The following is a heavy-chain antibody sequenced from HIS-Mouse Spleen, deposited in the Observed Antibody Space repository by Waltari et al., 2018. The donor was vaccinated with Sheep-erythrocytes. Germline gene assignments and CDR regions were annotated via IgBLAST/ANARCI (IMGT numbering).Heavy chain of an antibody. J-gene: IGHJ4*02. Sequence: QLQLQESGPGLVKPSETLSLTCTVSGGSISSSSYYWCWIRQPPGKGLAWIGSIYYSGSTYYNPSLKSRVTISVDTSKNQFSLKLSSVTAADTAVYYCARDEGTYYDFWSGYPPSYYFDYWGQGTLVTVSS. CDR1: GGSISSSSYY. V-gene: IGHV4-39*07. D-gene: IGHD3-3*01. CDR2: IYYSGST. CDR3: ARDEGTYYDFWSGYPPSYYFDY.